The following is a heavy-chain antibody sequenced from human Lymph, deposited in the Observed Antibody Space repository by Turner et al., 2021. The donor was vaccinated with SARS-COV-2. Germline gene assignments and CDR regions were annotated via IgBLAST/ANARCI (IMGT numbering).Heavy chain of an antibody. CDR1: GFTVSSNY. Sequence: EVQLVETGGGLIQPGGSLRLSCAASGFTVSSNYLSWVRQAPGKGLEWVSVIYIGGTTYYADSVKGRFTISRDNSKNTLYLQMNSLRAEDTAVYYGARDLGPLAFDIWGQGTMVTVSS. J-gene: IGHJ3*02. CDR2: IYIGGTT. CDR3: ARDLGPLAFDI. V-gene: IGHV3-53*02.